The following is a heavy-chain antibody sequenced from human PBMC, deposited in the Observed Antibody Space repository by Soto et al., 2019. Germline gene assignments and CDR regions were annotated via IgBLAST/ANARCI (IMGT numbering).Heavy chain of an antibody. V-gene: IGHV1-69*12. D-gene: IGHD6-13*01. CDR3: AFGSSSWPFYYYYGMDV. CDR2: IIPIFGTA. Sequence: QVQLVQSGAEVKKPGSSVKVSCKASGGTFSSYAISWVRQAPGQGLEWMGGIIPIFGTANYAQKFQGRVTITADESTSTAYMELSSLRSEDTAVYYCAFGSSSWPFYYYYGMDVWGQGTTVTVSS. J-gene: IGHJ6*02. CDR1: GGTFSSYA.